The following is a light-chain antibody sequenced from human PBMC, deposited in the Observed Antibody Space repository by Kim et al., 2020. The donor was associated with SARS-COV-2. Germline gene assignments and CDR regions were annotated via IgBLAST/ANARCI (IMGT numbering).Light chain of an antibody. CDR3: SSYTSSSTPVV. CDR2: DVS. CDR1: RSDVGGYNY. V-gene: IGLV2-14*03. J-gene: IGLJ2*01. Sequence: QSITISCTGTRSDVGGYNYVSWYQQHPGKAPKLMIYDVSNRPSGVSNRFSGSKSGNTASLTISGLQAEDEAHYYCSSYTSSSTPVVFGGGTQLTVL.